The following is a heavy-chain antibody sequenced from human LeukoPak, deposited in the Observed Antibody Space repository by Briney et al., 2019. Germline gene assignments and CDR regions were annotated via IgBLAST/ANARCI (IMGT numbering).Heavy chain of an antibody. CDR2: IYYSGST. CDR1: GGSISSYY. CDR3: ARVGDYFSDAFDI. V-gene: IGHV4-59*01. D-gene: IGHD4-17*01. J-gene: IGHJ3*02. Sequence: PSQTLSLTCTVSGGSISSYYWSWIRQPPGKGLEGIGYIYYSGSTNYDPSLKSRVTISVDTSKNQFSLKLSSVTAADTAVYYCARVGDYFSDAFDIWGQGTMVTVSS.